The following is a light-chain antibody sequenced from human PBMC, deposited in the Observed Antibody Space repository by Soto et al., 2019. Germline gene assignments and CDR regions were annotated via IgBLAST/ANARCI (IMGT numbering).Light chain of an antibody. Sequence: EIVLTQSPATLSLPPGERATLSCRASQSVTSNLAWYQQKPGQAPRLLIYDASTRATGIPARFSGSRSGAEFTLTINSLQSEDFAVYYCQPYNNWPLTFGGGTKVDIK. CDR1: QSVTSN. J-gene: IGKJ4*01. V-gene: IGKV3-15*01. CDR3: QPYNNWPLT. CDR2: DAS.